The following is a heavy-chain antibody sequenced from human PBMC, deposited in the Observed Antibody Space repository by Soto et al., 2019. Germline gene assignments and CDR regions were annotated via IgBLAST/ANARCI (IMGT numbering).Heavy chain of an antibody. V-gene: IGHV4-31*03. D-gene: IGHD1-26*01. CDR2: IYDSGST. Sequence: QVQLQESGPGLVKPAETLSLTCRVSDDSVTSGGYYWSWIRQHPGKGLEWIGYIYDSGSTDYNPSLQSRVTISVDSSQKHVSLRLSSVTAADTAVYYCTRSKRGSYYSRAFDIWGPGTMVTASS. CDR3: TRSKRGSYYSRAFDI. CDR1: DDSVTSGGYY. J-gene: IGHJ3*02.